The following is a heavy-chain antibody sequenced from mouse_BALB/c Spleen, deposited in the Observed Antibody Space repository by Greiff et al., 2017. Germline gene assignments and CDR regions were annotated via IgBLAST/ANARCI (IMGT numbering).Heavy chain of an antibody. D-gene: IGHD2-14*01. V-gene: IGHV1S81*02. J-gene: IGHJ3*01. CDR2: INPSNGGT. CDR3: TRSEDYRYDEVIAY. Sequence: QVHVKQSGADLVKPGASVKLSCKASGYTFTSYYMYWVKQRPGQGLEWIGGINPSNGGTNCNEKFKSKATLTVDKSSSTAYMQLSSLKSEDSAVYYCTRSEDYRYDEVIAYWGQGTLVTVSA. CDR1: GYTFTSYY.